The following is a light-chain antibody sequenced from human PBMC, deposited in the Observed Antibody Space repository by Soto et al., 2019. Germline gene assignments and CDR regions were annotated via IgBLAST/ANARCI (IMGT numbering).Light chain of an antibody. CDR2: EVS. J-gene: IGLJ1*01. V-gene: IGLV2-14*01. Sequence: QSALTQPASVSGSPGQSITISCTGTSGDVGGYYYVSWYQQLPGKAPKLMISEVSNRPSGVSNRFSGSQSGNTASLTISGLQPEDEADYYCSSYTAGGTIFGTGTKLTVL. CDR1: SGDVGGYYY. CDR3: SSYTAGGTI.